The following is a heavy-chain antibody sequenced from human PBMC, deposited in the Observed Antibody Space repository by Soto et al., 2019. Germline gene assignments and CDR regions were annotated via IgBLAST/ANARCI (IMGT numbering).Heavy chain of an antibody. CDR1: GGSISSGGYY. CDR2: IYYSGST. V-gene: IGHV4-31*03. Sequence: SETLSLTCTVSGGSISSGGYYWSWIRQHPGKGLEWIGYIYYSGSTYYNPSLKSRVTISVDTSKNQFSLKLSSVTAADTAVYYCARDTSDYYDSSGGLDYWGQGTLVTVSS. D-gene: IGHD3-22*01. J-gene: IGHJ4*02. CDR3: ARDTSDYYDSSGGLDY.